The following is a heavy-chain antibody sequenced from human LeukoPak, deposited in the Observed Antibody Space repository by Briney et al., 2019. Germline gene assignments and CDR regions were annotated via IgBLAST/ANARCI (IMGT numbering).Heavy chain of an antibody. J-gene: IGHJ4*02. CDR2: IYYSGST. Sequence: PSETLSLTCTVSGGSISSSSYYWGWIRQPPGKGLEWIGSIYYSGSTYYNPSLKSRVTISVDTSKNQFSLKPSSVTAADTAVYYCARTLDDYVWGSYRYPDYWGQGTLVTVSS. V-gene: IGHV4-39*07. CDR1: GGSISSSSYY. CDR3: ARTLDDYVWGSYRYPDY. D-gene: IGHD3-16*02.